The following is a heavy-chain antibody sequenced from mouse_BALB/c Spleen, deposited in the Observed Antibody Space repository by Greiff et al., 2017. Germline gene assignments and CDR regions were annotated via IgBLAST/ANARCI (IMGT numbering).Heavy chain of an antibody. CDR1: GYTFTSYT. V-gene: IGHV1-4*01. Sequence: QVQLQQSGAELARPGASVKMSCKASGYTFTSYTMHWVKQRPGQGLEWIGYINPSSGYTNYNQKFKDKATLTADKSSSTAYMQLSSLTSEDSAVYYCASNDYDDAMDYWGQGTSVTVSS. J-gene: IGHJ4*01. CDR3: ASNDYDDAMDY. CDR2: INPSSGYT. D-gene: IGHD2-4*01.